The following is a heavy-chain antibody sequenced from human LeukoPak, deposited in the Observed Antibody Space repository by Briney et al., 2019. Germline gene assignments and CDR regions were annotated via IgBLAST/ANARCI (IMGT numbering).Heavy chain of an antibody. CDR1: GYTFTGYS. CDR2: INPNSGGT. Sequence: ASVRVSCKASGYTFTGYSVHWVRQAPGQGLEWMGWINPNSGGTKYAQKFQGRVTMTRDTSISTAYMELSRLTSDDTAVYYCAPSDQYYFDCWGQGTLVTVSS. J-gene: IGHJ4*02. V-gene: IGHV1-2*02. CDR3: APSDQYYFDC.